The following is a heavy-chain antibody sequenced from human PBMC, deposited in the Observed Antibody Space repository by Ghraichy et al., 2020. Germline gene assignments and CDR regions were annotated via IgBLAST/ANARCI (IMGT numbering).Heavy chain of an antibody. Sequence: ASVKVSCKPSGYTFTVHYMHWVRQAPGQGLEWMGWMYPNSGGTIYSQKFQGRVTMTRDTSINTAYMELTSLTSDDTAVYYCVRDGFSGGAFDIWGQGTLVTVSS. V-gene: IGHV1-2*02. CDR1: GYTFTVHY. J-gene: IGHJ3*02. CDR2: MYPNSGGT. D-gene: IGHD3-16*01. CDR3: VRDGFSGGAFDI.